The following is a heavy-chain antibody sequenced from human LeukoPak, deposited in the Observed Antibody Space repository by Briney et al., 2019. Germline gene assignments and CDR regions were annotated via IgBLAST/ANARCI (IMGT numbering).Heavy chain of an antibody. V-gene: IGHV1-24*01. CDR1: GYTLTELS. J-gene: IGHJ3*01. Sequence: ASVKVSCKVSGYTLTELSMHWVRQAPGQGLEWMGGFDPEDGETIYAQKFQGRVTMTEDTSTDTAYMELSSLRSEDTAVYYCATDCAPYYDSSGDAFDVWGQGTMVTVSS. CDR2: FDPEDGET. CDR3: ATDCAPYYDSSGDAFDV. D-gene: IGHD3-22*01.